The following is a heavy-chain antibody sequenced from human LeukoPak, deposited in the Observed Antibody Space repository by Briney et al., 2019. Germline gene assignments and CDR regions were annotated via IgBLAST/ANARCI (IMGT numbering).Heavy chain of an antibody. CDR3: AKDSRGYQDYFDY. CDR2: ISGSGGST. J-gene: IGHJ4*02. Sequence: GGTLRLSCAAFGFTFSTYGMSWVRQAPGKGLEWVSVISGSGGSTYYAASVKGRFTISSDNSKNTLYLQMNSLRAEDTAVYYCAKDSRGYQDYFDYWGQGTLVTVSS. CDR1: GFTFSTYG. D-gene: IGHD3-22*01. V-gene: IGHV3-23*01.